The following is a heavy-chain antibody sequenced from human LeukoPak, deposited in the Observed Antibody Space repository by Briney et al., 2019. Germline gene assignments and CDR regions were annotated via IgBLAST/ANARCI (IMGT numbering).Heavy chain of an antibody. D-gene: IGHD2-15*01. CDR2: ISGNGGST. CDR1: GFTFSSYA. V-gene: IGHV3-23*01. CDR3: AKGTARAAYNCFPP. Sequence: GGSPRLSCAASGFTFSSYAMSWVRQGPGKGLGGGSAISGNGGSTYYADSVNGRFTISRDNSKNTLNLQMNRLRAEDTAVYYCAKGTARAAYNCFPPWGQGTLVTVSS. J-gene: IGHJ5*02.